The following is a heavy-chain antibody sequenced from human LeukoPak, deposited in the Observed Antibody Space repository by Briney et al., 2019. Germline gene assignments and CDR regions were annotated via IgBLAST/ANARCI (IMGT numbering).Heavy chain of an antibody. CDR2: ISSTSSYI. J-gene: IGHJ4*02. Sequence: GGSLRLSCAASGFTFSTYSINWIRQAPGKGLEWLSSISSTSSYIYYADSVKGRFTISRDNAKNSLYLQMNSLRAEDTAVYYCARARDSSSWFSSDYWGQGTLVTVSS. V-gene: IGHV3-21*01. CDR3: ARARDSSSWFSSDY. D-gene: IGHD6-13*01. CDR1: GFTFSTYS.